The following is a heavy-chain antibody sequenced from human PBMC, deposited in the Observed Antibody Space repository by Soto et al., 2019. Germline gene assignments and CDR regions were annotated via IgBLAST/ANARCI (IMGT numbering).Heavy chain of an antibody. V-gene: IGHV1-69*13. J-gene: IGHJ5*02. CDR2: IIPIFGTA. Sequence: AASVKVSCKASGVTFSSYAISWVRQAPGQGLEWMGGIIPIFGTANYAQKFQGRVTITADESTSTAYMELSSLRSEDTAVYYCARDTYCSGGSCYTGLWFDPWGQGTLVTVSS. D-gene: IGHD2-15*01. CDR3: ARDTYCSGGSCYTGLWFDP. CDR1: GVTFSSYA.